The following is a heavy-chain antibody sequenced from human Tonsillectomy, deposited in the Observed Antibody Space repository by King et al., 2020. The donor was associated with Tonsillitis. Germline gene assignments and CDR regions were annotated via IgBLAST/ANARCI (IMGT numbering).Heavy chain of an antibody. V-gene: IGHV3-30*02. CDR1: GFTFSTYG. Sequence: VQLVESGGGVVQPGGSLRLSCTASGFTFSTYGMHWVRQAPGKGLERVAFIRYDGSNKYYVDSVKGRFTISRDNSKNTLYLQMNSLRAEDTAAYYCVAPRSGDSYGFDAFDIWGQGTMVTVSS. D-gene: IGHD5-18*01. CDR3: VAPRSGDSYGFDAFDI. CDR2: IRYDGSNK. J-gene: IGHJ3*02.